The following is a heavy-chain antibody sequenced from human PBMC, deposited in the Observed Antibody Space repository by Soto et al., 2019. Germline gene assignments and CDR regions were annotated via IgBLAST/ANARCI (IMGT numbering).Heavy chain of an antibody. V-gene: IGHV3-23*01. CDR3: AKVFYYYDSSGYYYLDY. CDR2: ISGSGSTI. CDR1: GFTLSSYA. J-gene: IGHJ4*02. D-gene: IGHD3-22*01. Sequence: XGSLKLSCAPSGFTLSSYAVTWVRQAPGKGPEWISSISGSGSTIYYADSVKGRFTISRDNSKNTLYLQMSSLRAEDTAVYYCAKVFYYYDSSGYYYLDYWGQGTLVTVSS.